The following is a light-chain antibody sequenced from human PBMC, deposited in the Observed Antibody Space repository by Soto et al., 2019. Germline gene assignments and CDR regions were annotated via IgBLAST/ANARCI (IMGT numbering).Light chain of an antibody. V-gene: IGLV2-8*01. J-gene: IGLJ1*01. CDR1: SSDVGAFDS. CDR3: SSYAGRNNYV. Sequence: QSVLTQPPSASGSLGQSVTISCTGSSSDVGAFDSVSWYQQHPHKAPQIIIYEVSKRPSGVPDRFSGSKSGNTASLTVCGLQADDEADYFCSSYAGRNNYVFGTGTKLTVL. CDR2: EVS.